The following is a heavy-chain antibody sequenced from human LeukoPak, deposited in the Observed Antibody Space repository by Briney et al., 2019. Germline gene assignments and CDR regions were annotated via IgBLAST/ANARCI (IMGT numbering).Heavy chain of an antibody. CDR2: FYPGDSDT. V-gene: IGHV5-51*01. Sequence: GESLKISCRGSGYSFAIYWFGWSRQMPGKGLDWFGIFYPGDSDTRYSPSFQGRVTISADKSISTAYLQWSSLRASDTAMYYCARRYCSSTTCYRDAFDIWGQGTMVTVSS. CDR3: ARRYCSSTTCYRDAFDI. CDR1: GYSFAIYW. D-gene: IGHD2-2*01. J-gene: IGHJ3*02.